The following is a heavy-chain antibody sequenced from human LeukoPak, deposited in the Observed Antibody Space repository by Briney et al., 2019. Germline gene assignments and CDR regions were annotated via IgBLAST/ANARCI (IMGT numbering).Heavy chain of an antibody. J-gene: IGHJ4*02. CDR3: ARDRVDYYGSGSTDY. V-gene: IGHV4-61*02. CDR1: GDSISSDSYY. Sequence: PSETQSLTCTVSGDSISSDSYYWSWIRQPAGKGLEWIGRIYPSGSTNYNPSLKSRLTISVDTARNQFSLKLTSVTAADTAVYYCARDRVDYYGSGSTDYWGQGTLVTVSS. CDR2: IYPSGST. D-gene: IGHD3-10*01.